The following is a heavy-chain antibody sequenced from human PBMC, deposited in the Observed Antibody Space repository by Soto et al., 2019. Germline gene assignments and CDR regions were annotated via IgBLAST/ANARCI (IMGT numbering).Heavy chain of an antibody. CDR2: IKSKHEGETK. D-gene: IGHD2-21*01. Sequence: WGSLRLACAVSGFDFVGAWISFFRHSPFKGLEWIGRIKSKHEGETKDYAAPVRGRFSISRDDSQNTLFLQMNSLETEDSAVYYCTTVILFSGTFVPFWGQGVRVTVSS. V-gene: IGHV3-15*01. CDR1: GFDFVGAW. CDR3: TTVILFSGTFVPF. J-gene: IGHJ4*02.